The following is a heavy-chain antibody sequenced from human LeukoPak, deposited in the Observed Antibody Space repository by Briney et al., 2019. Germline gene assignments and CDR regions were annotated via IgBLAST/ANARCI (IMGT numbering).Heavy chain of an antibody. D-gene: IGHD4-11*01. V-gene: IGHV4-38-2*02. Sequence: SSETLSLTCTVSGYSIGSGYYWGWIRPPPGKGLEWIGRIYHSGSTYYNPSLKSRVTISVDTSKNQFSLKLSSVTAADTAVYYCAREPHTVTTSRAVDYWGQGTLVTVSS. CDR2: IYHSGST. CDR3: AREPHTVTTSRAVDY. CDR1: GYSIGSGYY. J-gene: IGHJ4*02.